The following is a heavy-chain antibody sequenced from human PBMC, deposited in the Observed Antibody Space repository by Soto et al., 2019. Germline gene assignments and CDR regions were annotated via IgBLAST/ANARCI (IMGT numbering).Heavy chain of an antibody. Sequence: PGGSLRLSCAASGFSFSSSEMSWVRQAPGKGLEWVSNIKQDRSETHYMDSVKGRFTISRDNAKNSLYLQMNSLRAEDTAVFVCGRVTYINVWIYDYWGQGTLVTVSS. CDR2: IKQDRSET. J-gene: IGHJ4*02. V-gene: IGHV3-7*01. CDR3: GRVTYINVWIYDY. CDR1: GFSFSSSE. D-gene: IGHD2-8*01.